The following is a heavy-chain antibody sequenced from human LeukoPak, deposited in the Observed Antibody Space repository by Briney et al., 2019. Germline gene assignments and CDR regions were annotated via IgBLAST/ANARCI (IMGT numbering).Heavy chain of an antibody. CDR2: ISSSSSYI. Sequence: GGSLRLSCAASGFTFSTYSMNWVRQAPGKGLEWVSSISSSSSYIFYADSVKDRFTISRDNAKNSLYLQMNSLRAEDTAVYYCAELGITMIGGVWGKGTTVTISS. CDR1: GFTFSTYS. J-gene: IGHJ6*04. V-gene: IGHV3-21*01. D-gene: IGHD3-10*02. CDR3: AELGITMIGGV.